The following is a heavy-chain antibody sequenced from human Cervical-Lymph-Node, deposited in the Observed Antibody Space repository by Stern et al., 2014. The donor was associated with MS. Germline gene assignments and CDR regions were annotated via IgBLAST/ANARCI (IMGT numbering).Heavy chain of an antibody. V-gene: IGHV3-33*01. D-gene: IGHD2-2*02. CDR1: GFTFSSYG. Sequence: VQLVESGGGVVQPGRSLRLSCAASGFTFSSYGMHWVRQAPGKGLEWVAVIWYDGSNKYYADSVKGRFTISRDNSKNTLYLQMNSLRAEDTAVYYCARDQCSSTSCYNYYYGMDVWGQGTTVTVSS. CDR2: IWYDGSNK. CDR3: ARDQCSSTSCYNYYYGMDV. J-gene: IGHJ6*02.